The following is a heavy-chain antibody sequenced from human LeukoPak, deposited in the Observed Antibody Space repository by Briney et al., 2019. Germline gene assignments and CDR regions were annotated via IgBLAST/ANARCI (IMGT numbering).Heavy chain of an antibody. D-gene: IGHD1-7*01. J-gene: IGHJ4*02. CDR1: GFIVSNNY. Sequence: GGSLRLSCVASGFIVSNNYMSWVRQAPGKGLEWVSVLYNAGSTYYADSVKGRFTISRDNSKNTLYLQMYSLRAEDTALYFCARKAQYNGHYPLDYWGQGTLVTVSS. CDR3: ARKAQYNGHYPLDY. V-gene: IGHV3-53*01. CDR2: LYNAGST.